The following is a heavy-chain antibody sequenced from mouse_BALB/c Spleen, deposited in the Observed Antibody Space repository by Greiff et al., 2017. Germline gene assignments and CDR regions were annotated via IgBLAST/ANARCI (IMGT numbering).Heavy chain of an antibody. J-gene: IGHJ3*01. D-gene: IGHD2-4*01. CDR2: IWSGGST. CDR3: ARNGDYDCDEEAWFAY. V-gene: IGHV2-2*02. Sequence: QVQLQQSGPGLVQPSQSLSITCTVSGFSLTSYGVHWVRQSPGKGLEWLGAIWSGGSTDYNAAFISRLSISKDNSKSQVFFKMNSLQANDTAIYYCARNGDYDCDEEAWFAYWGQGTLVTVSA. CDR1: GFSLTSYG.